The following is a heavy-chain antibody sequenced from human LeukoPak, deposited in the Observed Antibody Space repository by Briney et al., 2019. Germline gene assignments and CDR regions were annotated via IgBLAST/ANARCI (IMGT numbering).Heavy chain of an antibody. J-gene: IGHJ4*02. Sequence: ASVKVSCKVSGYTLTELSMHWVRQAPGKGLEWMGGFDPEDGETIYAQKFQGRVTMTEDTSTDTAYMELSSLRSEDKAVYYCARVLNYYYDSSGYAFDYWGQGTLVTVSS. D-gene: IGHD3-22*01. CDR3: ARVLNYYYDSSGYAFDY. V-gene: IGHV1-24*01. CDR2: FDPEDGET. CDR1: GYTLTELS.